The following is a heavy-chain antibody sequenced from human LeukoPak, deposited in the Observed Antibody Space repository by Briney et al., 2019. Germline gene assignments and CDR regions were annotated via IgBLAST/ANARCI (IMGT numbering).Heavy chain of an antibody. CDR1: GFTFSSYA. V-gene: IGHV3-23*01. CDR2: ISATGGST. Sequence: HPGGSLRLSCAASGFTFSSYAMSWVRQAPGKGLEWVSGISATGGSTYYADSVKGRFTISRDNSKNTLFLQMNTLRAEDTAVYYCAKNQARVVVTRTYYYYYYMDVWGKGTTVTVSS. CDR3: AKNQARVVVTRTYYYYYYMDV. J-gene: IGHJ6*03. D-gene: IGHD2-21*02.